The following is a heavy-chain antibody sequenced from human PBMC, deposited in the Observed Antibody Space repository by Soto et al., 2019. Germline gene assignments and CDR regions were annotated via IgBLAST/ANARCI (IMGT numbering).Heavy chain of an antibody. D-gene: IGHD3-3*01. J-gene: IGHJ5*02. Sequence: GGSLRLSCAASGFTFSSYSMNWVRQAPGKGLEWVSYISSSSSTIYYADSVKGRFTISRDNAKNSLYLQMNSLRDGDTAMYYCARDLTIFGVVYNWFVPWGQGALVAVSS. V-gene: IGHV3-48*02. CDR2: ISSSSSTI. CDR3: ARDLTIFGVVYNWFVP. CDR1: GFTFSSYS.